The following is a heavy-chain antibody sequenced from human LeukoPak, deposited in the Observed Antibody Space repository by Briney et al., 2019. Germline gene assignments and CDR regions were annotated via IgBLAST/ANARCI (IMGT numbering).Heavy chain of an antibody. D-gene: IGHD3-10*01. CDR1: GFTFSTYS. CDR2: ISSSSTK. J-gene: IGHJ4*02. V-gene: IGHV3-48*04. CDR3: AGDRGYLQFDY. Sequence: GGSLRLSCAASGFTFSTYSMNWVRQAPGKGLEWVSYISSSSTKYYADSVMGRFTISRDNAKNSLYLQLNSLRAEDTAMYYCAGDRGYLQFDYWGQGTLVTVSS.